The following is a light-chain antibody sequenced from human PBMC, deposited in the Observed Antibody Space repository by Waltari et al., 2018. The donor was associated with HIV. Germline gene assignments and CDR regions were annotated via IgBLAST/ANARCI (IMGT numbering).Light chain of an antibody. V-gene: IGKV1-12*01. Sequence: DIQMTQSPSSVYASVGDRVSIPCRASQDVSSWLAWYLQKPGNPPKTLIYAASTLQSGVPSRFSGSASGTDFTLTISSLQPEDVASYYCQQLKSFPRTFGGGTRVEIK. J-gene: IGKJ4*01. CDR2: AAS. CDR3: QQLKSFPRT. CDR1: QDVSSW.